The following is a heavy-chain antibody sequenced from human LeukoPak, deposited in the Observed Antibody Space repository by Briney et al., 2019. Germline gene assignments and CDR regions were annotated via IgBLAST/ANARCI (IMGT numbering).Heavy chain of an antibody. CDR2: INHSENT. Sequence: PSETLSLTCAVYGGSFSGYYWSWIRQPPGKGLEWIGEINHSENTNYNPSLKSRVTISIDISKSQFSLRLSSVTAADTAVYYCASAPHNWNYWGFDYWGQGTLVTVSS. D-gene: IGHD1-7*01. CDR1: GGSFSGYY. J-gene: IGHJ4*02. V-gene: IGHV4-34*01. CDR3: ASAPHNWNYWGFDY.